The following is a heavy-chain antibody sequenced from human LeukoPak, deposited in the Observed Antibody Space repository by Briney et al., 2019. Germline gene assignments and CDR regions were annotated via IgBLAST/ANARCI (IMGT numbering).Heavy chain of an antibody. V-gene: IGHV1-46*01. D-gene: IGHD2-2*01. Sequence: ASVKVSCTASGYTFTSYYMHWVRQAPGQGLEWMGIINPSGGSTSYAQKFQGRVTMTRDTSTSTVYMELSSLRSEDTAVYYCARDMKDCSSTSCHRLEPFDYWGQGTLVTVSS. CDR1: GYTFTSYY. CDR2: INPSGGST. J-gene: IGHJ4*02. CDR3: ARDMKDCSSTSCHRLEPFDY.